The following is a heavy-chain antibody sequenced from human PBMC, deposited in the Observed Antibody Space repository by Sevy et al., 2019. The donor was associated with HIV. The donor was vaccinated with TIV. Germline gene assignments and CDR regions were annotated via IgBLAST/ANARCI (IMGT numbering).Heavy chain of an antibody. CDR2: ITLSGSST. CDR3: ARDRQGITMAGTAIDY. V-gene: IGHV3-48*03. J-gene: IGHJ4*02. CDR1: GFTFSNYE. Sequence: GGSLRLSCTASGFTFSNYEMNWVRQAPGKGLEWVSYITLSGSSTYYADSVKGRFTISRDNAKNSLYLQMNSLRAEDTAVYYCARDRQGITMAGTAIDYWGQGTLVTVSS. D-gene: IGHD6-19*01.